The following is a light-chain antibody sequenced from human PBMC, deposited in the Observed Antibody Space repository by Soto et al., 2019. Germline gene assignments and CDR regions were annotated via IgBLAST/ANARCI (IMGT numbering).Light chain of an antibody. CDR3: QMYGRPPRT. V-gene: IGKV3-20*01. J-gene: IGKJ5*01. Sequence: EIVLTQSPATLSLSPGERATLSCRASQSVPLGWYQQKPGQAPRLLIFGASHWAYVIPDGFSGSGSGTDFTLTISNLEPVEFAVYYCQMYGRPPRTFGQGPRGQI. CDR2: GAS. CDR1: QSVP.